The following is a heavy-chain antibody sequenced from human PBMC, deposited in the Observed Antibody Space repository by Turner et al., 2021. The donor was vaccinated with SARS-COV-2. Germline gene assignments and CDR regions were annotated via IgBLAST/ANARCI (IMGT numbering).Heavy chain of an antibody. CDR1: GYTFDTFG. Sequence: QVQRVQSGAEVKNPGDSVKVSCKAVGYTFDTFGVVWVRQATGKGLGWRGWISDCNGNRNYAQSLQGRVTMATDTCTNTAYMELRSLTSGDTGVYFCARGSLWFGDLRENAFDVWGQGTLVTVSS. V-gene: IGHV1-18*01. D-gene: IGHD3-10*01. CDR3: ARGSLWFGDLRENAFDV. CDR2: ISDCNGNR. J-gene: IGHJ3*01.